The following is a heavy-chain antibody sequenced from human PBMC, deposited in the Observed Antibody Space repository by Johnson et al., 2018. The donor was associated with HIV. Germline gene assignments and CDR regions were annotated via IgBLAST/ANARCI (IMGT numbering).Heavy chain of an antibody. CDR1: GFIFSSYG. CDR2: IRYDETNK. D-gene: IGHD4-17*01. Sequence: VQLVESGGGVVQPGRSRRLSCAASGFIFSSYGMHWVRQAPGKWLEWVAFIRYDETNKYYADSVKGRFTISRDNSKNTLYLQMNSLKTEDTAVYYCTTDGEDYGDYMNAFDIWGQGTMVTVSS. V-gene: IGHV3-30*02. CDR3: TTDGEDYGDYMNAFDI. J-gene: IGHJ3*02.